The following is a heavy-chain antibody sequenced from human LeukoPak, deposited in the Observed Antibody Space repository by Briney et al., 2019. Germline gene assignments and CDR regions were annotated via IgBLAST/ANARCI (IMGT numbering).Heavy chain of an antibody. CDR1: GFTFSSSW. D-gene: IGHD2-15*01. Sequence: GGSLRLSCVASGFTFSSSWMSWVRRAPGKGLERVANIKQDGTEEYYVDSVRGRFSISKDNAKNSLYLQMNSLRAEDTALYYCARVVRGGLLLSLYYFDYWGQGTLVTVSS. CDR2: IKQDGTEE. CDR3: ARVVRGGLLLSLYYFDY. V-gene: IGHV3-7*03. J-gene: IGHJ4*02.